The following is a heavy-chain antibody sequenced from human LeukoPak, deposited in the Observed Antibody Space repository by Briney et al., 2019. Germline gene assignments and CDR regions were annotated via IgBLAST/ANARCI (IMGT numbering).Heavy chain of an antibody. CDR3: ARVVYSYGSYYFDY. CDR1: GGSISSYY. J-gene: IGHJ4*02. Sequence: SETLSLTCTVSGGSISSYYWSWIRQPPGKGLEWIGYIYYSGSTNYNPSLKSRVTISVDTSKNQFSLKLSSVTAADTAVYYCARVVYSYGSYYFDYWSQGTLVTVSS. V-gene: IGHV4-59*01. D-gene: IGHD5-18*01. CDR2: IYYSGST.